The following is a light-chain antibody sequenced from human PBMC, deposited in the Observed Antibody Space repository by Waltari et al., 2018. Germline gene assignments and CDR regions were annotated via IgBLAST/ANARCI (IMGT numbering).Light chain of an antibody. J-gene: IGKJ4*01. V-gene: IGKV3-20*01. Sequence: EIVLTQSPGTLSLSPGERVTLSCRASQTVRTTYLAWYQQKPGQAPTLLIYGASSRATGIPDRFSGSGSGTDFSLTISSLEPEDFAVYYCQQYDISPLTFGGGTKVETK. CDR1: QTVRTTY. CDR2: GAS. CDR3: QQYDISPLT.